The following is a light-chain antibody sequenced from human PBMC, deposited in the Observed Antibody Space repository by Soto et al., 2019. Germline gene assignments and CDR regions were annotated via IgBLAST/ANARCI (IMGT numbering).Light chain of an antibody. Sequence: EIVLTQSPGTLSLSPGERATLSCRASQSVSSSYLAWYQQKPGQAPRLLIYGASSRATGIPDRFSGSGSGTDFPLTISRLEPEDFAVYYCQRYGSSSYTFGQGTNLEIK. V-gene: IGKV3-20*01. CDR3: QRYGSSSYT. CDR2: GAS. J-gene: IGKJ2*01. CDR1: QSVSSSY.